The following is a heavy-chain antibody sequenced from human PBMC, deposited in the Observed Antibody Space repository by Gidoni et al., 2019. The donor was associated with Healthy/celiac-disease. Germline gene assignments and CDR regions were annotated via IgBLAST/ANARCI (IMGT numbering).Heavy chain of an antibody. J-gene: IGHJ4*02. CDR3: ARRPIYSSSSPFDY. CDR2: IFSNDEK. Sequence: QVTLKESGPVLVKPTETLTLTCTVSGFSLSNARMGVSWIRQPPGKALEWLAHIFSNDEKSYSTSLKSRLTISKDTSKSQVVLTMTNMDPVDTATYYCARRPIYSSSSPFDYWGQGTLVTVSS. V-gene: IGHV2-26*01. CDR1: GFSLSNARMG. D-gene: IGHD6-13*01.